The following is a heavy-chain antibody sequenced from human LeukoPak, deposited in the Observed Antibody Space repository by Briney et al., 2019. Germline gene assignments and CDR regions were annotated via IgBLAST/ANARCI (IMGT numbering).Heavy chain of an antibody. J-gene: IGHJ3*02. V-gene: IGHV1-69*13. CDR3: ARDYYDYVWGGYKSAFDM. CDR2: IIPIFGTA. CDR1: VGIFTSYA. Sequence: GASVKVSCKASVGIFTSYAISWVRQAPGQGLEWMGGIIPIFGTANYAQKFQGRVTITADESTSTAYMELSSLRSEDTAVYYCARDYYDYVWGGYKSAFDMWGQGTMVTVSS. D-gene: IGHD3-16*01.